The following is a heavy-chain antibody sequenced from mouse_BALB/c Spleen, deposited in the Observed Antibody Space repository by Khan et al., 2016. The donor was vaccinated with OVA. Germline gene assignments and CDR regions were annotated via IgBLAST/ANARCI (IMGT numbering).Heavy chain of an antibody. CDR1: GYTFTDFT. J-gene: IGHJ3*01. CDR3: TRGGGGNRFAY. V-gene: IGHV1S137*01. Sequence: VQLQQSGAELVRPGVSVKISCKGSGYTFTDFTMHWVRQSHAMSLEWIGVISTYYGHPTYNQKFKDKATMTVDKSSSTAYMELARLTSEDSAIYDSTRGGGGNRFAYWGQGTLVTVTA. CDR2: ISTYYGHP.